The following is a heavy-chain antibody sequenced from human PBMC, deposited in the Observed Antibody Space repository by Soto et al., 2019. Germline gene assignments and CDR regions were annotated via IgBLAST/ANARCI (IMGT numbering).Heavy chain of an antibody. CDR1: GGSISSDGYY. Sequence: QVQLQESGPGLVKPSQTLSLTCTVSGGSISSDGYYWSWIRQHPGKGLEWIGYIYYSGSTYYNPSLKSRVNVSLDASKNQFSLKLSSVTGADTAVYSCAREGSGWVDYWGQGTLVTVFS. CDR2: IYYSGST. J-gene: IGHJ4*02. CDR3: AREGSGWVDY. D-gene: IGHD3-10*01. V-gene: IGHV4-31*03.